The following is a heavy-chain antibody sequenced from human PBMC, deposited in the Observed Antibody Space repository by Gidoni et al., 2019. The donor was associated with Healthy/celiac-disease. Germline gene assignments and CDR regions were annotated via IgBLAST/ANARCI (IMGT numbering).Heavy chain of an antibody. D-gene: IGHD3-3*01. V-gene: IGHV3-48*02. CDR1: GFTFSSYS. CDR2: ISSSSSTI. Sequence: EVQLVESGGGLVQPGGSLRLSCAASGFTFSSYSINWVRQAPGKGLEWVSYISSSSSTIYYADSVKGRFTISRDNAKNSLYLQMNSLRDEDTAVYYCATNGGDYDFWSGYSRSENWFDPWGQGTLVTVSS. CDR3: ATNGGDYDFWSGYSRSENWFDP. J-gene: IGHJ5*02.